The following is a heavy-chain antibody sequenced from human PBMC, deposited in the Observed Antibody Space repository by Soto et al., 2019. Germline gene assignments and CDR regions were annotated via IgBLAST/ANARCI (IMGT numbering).Heavy chain of an antibody. CDR3: ARGEGSGYYYYYHGMDV. Sequence: GGSLRLSCAASGFTFSSYSMNWVRQAPGKGLEWVSSISSSSSYIYYADSVKGRFTISRDNAKNSLYLQMNSLRAEDTAVYYCARGEGSGYYYYYHGMDVWGQGTTVTVSS. CDR1: GFTFSSYS. D-gene: IGHD3-22*01. J-gene: IGHJ6*02. V-gene: IGHV3-21*01. CDR2: ISSSSSYI.